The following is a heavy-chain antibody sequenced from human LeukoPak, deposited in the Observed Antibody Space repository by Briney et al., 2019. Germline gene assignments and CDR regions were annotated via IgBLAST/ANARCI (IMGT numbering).Heavy chain of an antibody. Sequence: ASVKVSCKASGGTFSSYAISWVRQAPGQGLEWMGGITPIFGTANYAQKFQGRVTITTDESTSTAYMELSSLRSEDTAVYYCAGGRGYCSGGSCLYNWFDPWGQGTLVTVSS. D-gene: IGHD2-15*01. CDR3: AGGRGYCSGGSCLYNWFDP. J-gene: IGHJ5*02. CDR1: GGTFSSYA. V-gene: IGHV1-69*05. CDR2: ITPIFGTA.